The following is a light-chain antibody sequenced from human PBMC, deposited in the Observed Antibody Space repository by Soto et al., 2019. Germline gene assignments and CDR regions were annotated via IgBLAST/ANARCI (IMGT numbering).Light chain of an antibody. J-gene: IGLJ1*01. Sequence: QSSLTQPASVSGAPGQSITISCTGASSDVGSYILVSWYQQHPGKAPKLMIYEVSKRPSGVSNRFSGSKSGNTASMTISGLQAEDEADYYCCSYAGSSTHAFGTGTKVTVL. V-gene: IGLV2-23*02. CDR3: CSYAGSSTHA. CDR1: SSDVGSYIL. CDR2: EVS.